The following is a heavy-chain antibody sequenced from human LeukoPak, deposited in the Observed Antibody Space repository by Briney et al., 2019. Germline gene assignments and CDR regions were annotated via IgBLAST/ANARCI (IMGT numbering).Heavy chain of an antibody. CDR2: MNPNSGNT. D-gene: IGHD3-22*01. V-gene: IGHV1-8*01. Sequence: ASVKVSCKASGYTFTSYDINWVRQATGQGLEWMGWMNPNSGNTGYAQKFQGRVTMTRNTSISTAYMELSSLRSEDTAVYYCAGRFLSRYYDSSGRAYGMDVWGQGTTVTVSS. J-gene: IGHJ6*02. CDR3: AGRFLSRYYDSSGRAYGMDV. CDR1: GYTFTSYD.